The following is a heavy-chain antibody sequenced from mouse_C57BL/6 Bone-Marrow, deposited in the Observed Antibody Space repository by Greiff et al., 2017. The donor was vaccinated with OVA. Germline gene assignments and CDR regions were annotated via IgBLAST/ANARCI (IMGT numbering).Heavy chain of an antibody. CDR1: GFNIKDYY. CDR3: ARRRGWLVFDY. D-gene: IGHD2-3*01. J-gene: IGHJ2*01. CDR2: IYPRSGNT. V-gene: IGHV1-81*01. Sequence: VQLQQSGAELVKPGASVKLSCTASGFNIKDYYMHWVKQRTEQGLEWIGEIYPRSGNTYYNEKFKGKATLTADKSSSTAYMELRSLTSEDSAVYFCARRRGWLVFDYWGQGTTLTVSS.